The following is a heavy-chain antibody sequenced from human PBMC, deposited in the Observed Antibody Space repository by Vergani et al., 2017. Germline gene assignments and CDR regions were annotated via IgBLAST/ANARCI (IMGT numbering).Heavy chain of an antibody. CDR2: IYHSGST. CDR1: GGSLSSSNW. CDR3: ARGVSDYDILTGYPYYYYGMDV. J-gene: IGHJ6*02. D-gene: IGHD3-9*01. V-gene: IGHV4-4*02. Sequence: QVQLQESGPGLVKPSGTLSLTCAVSGGSLSSSNWWSWVRQPPGKGLEWIGEIYHSGSTNYNPSLKSRVTISVDKSKNQFSLKLSSVTAADTAVYFCARGVSDYDILTGYPYYYYGMDVWGQGTTVTVSS.